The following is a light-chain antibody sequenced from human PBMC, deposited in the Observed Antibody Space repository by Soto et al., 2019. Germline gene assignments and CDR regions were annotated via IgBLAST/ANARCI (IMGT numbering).Light chain of an antibody. J-gene: IGKJ1*01. Sequence: EIVLTQSPATLSLSPWEIATLSCRASQSLSSNFLAWYQQKPGQPPRLLIYDSSTRATGFPDRFSGSGSGTDFTLTISRLEPEDFAVYYCQQYGNSPWTFDQGTKVDIK. CDR2: DSS. V-gene: IGKV3-20*01. CDR1: QSLSSNF. CDR3: QQYGNSPWT.